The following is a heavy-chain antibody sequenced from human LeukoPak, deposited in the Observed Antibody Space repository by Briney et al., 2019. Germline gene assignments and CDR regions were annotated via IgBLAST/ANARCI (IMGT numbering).Heavy chain of an antibody. CDR3: ARVNSSYYDILTDY. V-gene: IGHV3-21*01. Sequence: GGSLRLSCAASGFTFSSYSMNWVRQAPGKGLECVSSISSSSSYIYYADSVKGRFTISRDNAKNSLYLQMNSLRAEDTAVYYCARVNSSYYDILTDYWGQGTLVTASS. CDR1: GFTFSSYS. J-gene: IGHJ4*02. CDR2: ISSSSSYI. D-gene: IGHD3-9*01.